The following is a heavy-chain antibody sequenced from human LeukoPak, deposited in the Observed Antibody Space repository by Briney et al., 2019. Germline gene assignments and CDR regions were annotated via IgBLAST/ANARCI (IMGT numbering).Heavy chain of an antibody. CDR1: GYSISSGYY. J-gene: IGHJ4*02. CDR3: ARDLSIAAQGFDY. D-gene: IGHD6-6*01. CDR2: IYHSGST. Sequence: SETLSLTCTVSGYSISSGYYWGWIRQPPGKGLEWIGSIYHSGSTYYNPSLKSRVTISVDTSKNQFSLKLSSVTAADTVVYYCARDLSIAAQGFDYWGQGTLVTVSS. V-gene: IGHV4-38-2*02.